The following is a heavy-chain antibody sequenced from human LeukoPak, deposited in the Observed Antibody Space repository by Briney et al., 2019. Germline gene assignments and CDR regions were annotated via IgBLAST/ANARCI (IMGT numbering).Heavy chain of an antibody. J-gene: IGHJ2*01. V-gene: IGHV1-18*01. D-gene: IGHD5-24*01. Sequence: GASVKVSCKASGYTFSNYGISWVRQAPGQGLEWMGWISPYNGNTDYAQKLQGRVTITTDTSTTTGYMELRSLRSDDTAVYYCARGWLQPYWYFDLWGRGTVVTVSS. CDR2: ISPYNGNT. CDR1: GYTFSNYG. CDR3: ARGWLQPYWYFDL.